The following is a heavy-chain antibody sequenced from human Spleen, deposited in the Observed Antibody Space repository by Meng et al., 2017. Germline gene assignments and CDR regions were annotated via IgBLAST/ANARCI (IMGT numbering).Heavy chain of an antibody. CDR1: GGSFSDYY. CDR2: INHSGST. J-gene: IGHJ4*02. D-gene: IGHD4-11*01. Sequence: VQLQQWGAGLLKPSEALSLTCVVSGGSFSDYYWSWIRQPPGKWLAWIGEINHSGSTNYNPSLESRATISVDTSQNNLSLKLSSVTAADSAVYYCARGPTTMAHDFDYWGQGTLVTVSS. CDR3: ARGPTTMAHDFDY. V-gene: IGHV4-34*01.